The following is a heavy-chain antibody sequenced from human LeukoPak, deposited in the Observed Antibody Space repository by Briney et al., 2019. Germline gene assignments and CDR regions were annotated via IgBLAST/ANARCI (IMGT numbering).Heavy chain of an antibody. CDR3: ARELRVTGGPFDY. J-gene: IGHJ4*02. Sequence: GGSLRLSCAASGFTVSSNYMSWVRQAPGKGLEWVSVIYSGGSTYYADSVKGRFTISRDNSKNTLYLQMNSLRAEDTAVYYCARELRVTGGPFDYWGQGTLVTVSS. CDR2: IYSGGST. CDR1: GFTVSSNY. V-gene: IGHV3-66*01. D-gene: IGHD7-27*01.